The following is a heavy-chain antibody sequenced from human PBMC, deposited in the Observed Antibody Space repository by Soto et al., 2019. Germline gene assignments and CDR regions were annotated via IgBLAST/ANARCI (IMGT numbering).Heavy chain of an antibody. D-gene: IGHD6-19*01. Sequence: QVQLVQSGAEVKKPGASVKVSCKASGYTFTSYYMHWVRQAPGQGLEWMGIINPSGGSTSYAQKFQGRVTMTRDTSTSTVYMELSSLRSEDTAVYYCARDPFESPSGIAVAGTWFDYWGQGTLVTVSS. CDR1: GYTFTSYY. CDR2: INPSGGST. J-gene: IGHJ4*02. CDR3: ARDPFESPSGIAVAGTWFDY. V-gene: IGHV1-46*01.